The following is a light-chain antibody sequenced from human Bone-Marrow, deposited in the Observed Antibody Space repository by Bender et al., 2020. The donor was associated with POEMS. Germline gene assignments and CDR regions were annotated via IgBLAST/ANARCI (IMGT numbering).Light chain of an antibody. CDR1: DSNFGSNN. V-gene: IGLV2-23*02. J-gene: IGLJ2*01. CDR3: CSYAGGSNLAV. Sequence: QSVLTQPPSASGTPGQSVIISCSGTDSNFGSNNVNWYQQHPGKAPKLMIYEVNKRPSGVPDRFSGSKSGNTASLTIFGLQAEDEADYYCCSYAGGSNLAVFGGGTKLTVL. CDR2: EVN.